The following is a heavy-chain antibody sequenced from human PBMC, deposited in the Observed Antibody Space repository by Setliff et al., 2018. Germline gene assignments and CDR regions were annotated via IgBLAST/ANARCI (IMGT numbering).Heavy chain of an antibody. D-gene: IGHD2-15*01. Sequence: GGSLRLSCAASGFTFNYAMSWVRQAPGKGLEWVAVIWDDGGNKYHADSVKGRFTISRDNSKNTLYLQMNSLRPEDTAVYYCARTCSGSGCYAGLESWGQGTPVTVSS. CDR1: GFTFNYA. CDR3: ARTCSGSGCYAGLES. J-gene: IGHJ4*02. V-gene: IGHV3-33*08. CDR2: IWDDGGNK.